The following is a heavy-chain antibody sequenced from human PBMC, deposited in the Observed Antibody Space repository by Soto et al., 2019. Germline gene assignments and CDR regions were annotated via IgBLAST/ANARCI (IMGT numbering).Heavy chain of an antibody. Sequence: SETLSLTCGVSGGSFSGYFWTWIRQAPGKGLEWIGEINHIGSTNYNPSLRSRLTISIDTSKKQFSLKLTSVTAADTALYFCARATQFYYDSSGYSKNFGFWGQGTLVTVSS. CDR1: GGSFSGYF. D-gene: IGHD3-22*01. J-gene: IGHJ4*02. V-gene: IGHV4-34*01. CDR3: ARATQFYYDSSGYSKNFGF. CDR2: INHIGST.